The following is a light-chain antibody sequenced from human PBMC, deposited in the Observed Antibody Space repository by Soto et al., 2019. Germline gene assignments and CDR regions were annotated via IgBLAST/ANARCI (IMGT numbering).Light chain of an antibody. V-gene: IGKV3-20*01. CDR3: QQYGSSPLS. Sequence: EMVLTQSPGTLSLSPGQRATLSCRASQSVSSSYLAWYPLKPGQAPRILNYGASSRATGIPDRFSGSGSGTDFTLIISKLEPEDFAVYFCQQYGSSPLSFGGGTKVEIK. CDR1: QSVSSSY. J-gene: IGKJ4*02. CDR2: GAS.